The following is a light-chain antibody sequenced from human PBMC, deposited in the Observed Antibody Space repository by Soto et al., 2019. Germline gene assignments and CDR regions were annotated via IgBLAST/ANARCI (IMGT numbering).Light chain of an antibody. CDR1: SSDVGGYNY. CDR2: EVS. Sequence: QSALTQPPSASGSPGQSVTISCTGTSSDVGGYNYVSWYQQHPGKAPKLMIYEVSKRPSGVPDRSSGSKSGNTASLTVSGLQAEDEADYYCSSYAGSNIVVFGGGTQLTVL. V-gene: IGLV2-8*01. J-gene: IGLJ2*01. CDR3: SSYAGSNIVV.